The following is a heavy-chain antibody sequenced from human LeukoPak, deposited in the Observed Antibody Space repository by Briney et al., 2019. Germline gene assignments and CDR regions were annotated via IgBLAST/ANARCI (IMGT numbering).Heavy chain of an antibody. Sequence: PSETLSLTCTVSGGPLSSSSYYWGWLRQPPGTGLEWIGSIYYSGSTYYNPSLKSRVTISVDTSKNQFSLKLSSVTAADTAVYYCARRITYYYDSSGYFDYWGQGTLVTVSS. CDR1: GGPLSSSSYY. V-gene: IGHV4-39*01. D-gene: IGHD3-22*01. CDR2: IYYSGST. CDR3: ARRITYYYDSSGYFDY. J-gene: IGHJ4*02.